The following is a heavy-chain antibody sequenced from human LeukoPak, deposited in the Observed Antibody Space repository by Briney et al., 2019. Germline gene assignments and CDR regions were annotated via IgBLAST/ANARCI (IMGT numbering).Heavy chain of an antibody. CDR2: MRYSGST. V-gene: IGHV4-59*01. D-gene: IGHD5-12*01. CDR1: GGSISSNY. CDR3: ATEVAPSDHYYYYGMDV. Sequence: KTSETLSLTCTVSGGSISSNYWSWVRQPPGKGLEWIGYMRYSGSTNYNPSLKSRVTISVDTSKNQFSLKLSSVTAADTAVYYCATEVAPSDHYYYYGMDVWGQGTTVTVSS. J-gene: IGHJ6*02.